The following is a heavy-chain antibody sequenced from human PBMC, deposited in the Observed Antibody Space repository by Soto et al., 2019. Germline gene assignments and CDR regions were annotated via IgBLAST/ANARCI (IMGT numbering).Heavy chain of an antibody. CDR2: INAGNGNT. J-gene: IGHJ6*02. CDR1: GYSFTSYA. Sequence: ASVKVSCKASGYSFTSYAIYWVRQAPGQRLEWMGWINAGNGNTKYSQKLQGRVTFTGDTSASTAHMELSSLRSEDTAVYFCARGVENIVVVLDVFGYYGMDVWGQGTTVTVSS. D-gene: IGHD2-2*01. V-gene: IGHV1-3*01. CDR3: ARGVENIVVVLDVFGYYGMDV.